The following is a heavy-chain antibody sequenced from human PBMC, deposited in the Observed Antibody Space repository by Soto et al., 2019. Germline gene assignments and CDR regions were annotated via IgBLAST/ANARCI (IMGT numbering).Heavy chain of an antibody. CDR3: AKSCEWYFSYMDV. V-gene: IGHV3-23*01. CDR2: MSGSGGRT. CDR1: GFNFRNYA. D-gene: IGHD3-3*01. J-gene: IGHJ6*03. Sequence: EVQLLESGGGLVQPGGSLRLSCAASGFNFRNYAMTWVRQAPGKGLEWVSGMSGSGGRTYYADSVKGRFTVSRDDSQNTLYLQMDSLRVEDTAVYYCAKSCEWYFSYMDVWGKGTTVTVSS.